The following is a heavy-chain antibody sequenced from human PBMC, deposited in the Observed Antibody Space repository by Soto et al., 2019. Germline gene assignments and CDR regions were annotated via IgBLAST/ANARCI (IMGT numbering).Heavy chain of an antibody. V-gene: IGHV4-31*03. CDR2: IYYSGST. J-gene: IGHJ4*02. CDR1: GGSISSGGYY. D-gene: IGHD2-15*01. Sequence: SETLSLTCTVSGGSISSGGYYWSWIRQHPGKGLEWIGYIYYSGSTYYNPSLKSRVTISVDTSKNQFSLKLSSVTAADTAVYYCARDLYGGTHFDYWGQGTLVTVSS. CDR3: ARDLYGGTHFDY.